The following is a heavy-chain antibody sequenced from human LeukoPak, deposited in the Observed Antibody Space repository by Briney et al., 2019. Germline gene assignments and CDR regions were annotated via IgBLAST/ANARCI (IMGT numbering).Heavy chain of an antibody. CDR3: AKDSSKWAFDY. CDR2: IRYDESNE. D-gene: IGHD1-26*01. CDR1: GFTFSSYG. Sequence: GGSLRLSCAASGFTFSSYGMHWVRQAPGKGLEWVAFIRYDESNEYYADSVKGRLAIARDNSKNTLYLQMNSLRPEDTAVYYCAKDSSKWAFDYWGQGTLVTVSS. J-gene: IGHJ4*02. V-gene: IGHV3-30*02.